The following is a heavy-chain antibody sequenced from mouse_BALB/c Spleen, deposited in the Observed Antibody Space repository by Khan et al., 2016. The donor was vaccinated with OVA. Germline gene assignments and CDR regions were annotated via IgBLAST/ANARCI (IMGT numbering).Heavy chain of an antibody. J-gene: IGHJ4*01. Sequence: QVQLKESGPGLVAPSQSLSITCTISGFSLTNYGVHWIRQPPGKGLEWLVVIWSDGRTTYNSALKSRLTISKDNSKSQVILKMNSLQTDDTAMYFCARQPYYHYNIMDYWGQGTSVTVSS. D-gene: IGHD2-10*01. CDR3: ARQPYYHYNIMDY. V-gene: IGHV2-6-1*01. CDR1: GFSLTNYG. CDR2: IWSDGRT.